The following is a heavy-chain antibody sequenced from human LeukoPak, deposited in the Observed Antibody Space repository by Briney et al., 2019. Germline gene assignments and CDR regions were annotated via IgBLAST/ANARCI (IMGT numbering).Heavy chain of an antibody. CDR1: GFTFSSYG. Sequence: GGSLRLSCAASGFTFSSYGMHWVRQAPGKGLERVAVISYDGSNKYYADSVKGRFTISRDNSKNTLYLQMNSLRAEDTAVYYCAKDYKHHGSGSYHYGMDVWGQGTTVTVSS. D-gene: IGHD3-10*01. CDR3: AKDYKHHGSGSYHYGMDV. J-gene: IGHJ6*02. CDR2: ISYDGSNK. V-gene: IGHV3-30*18.